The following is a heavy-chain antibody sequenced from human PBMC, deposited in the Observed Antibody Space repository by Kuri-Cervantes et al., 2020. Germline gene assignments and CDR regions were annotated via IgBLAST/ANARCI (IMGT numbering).Heavy chain of an antibody. CDR1: GGSISSSHW. V-gene: IGHV4-4*02. Sequence: SETLSLTCVVSGGSISSSHWWTWVRQPPGKALEWIGEIYHGGSTNYNPSLKSRVTISVDTSKNEFSLKLSSVTAADTAVYYCARVRSGYYDRQGFDYWGQGTLVTVSS. CDR3: ARVRSGYYDRQGFDY. D-gene: IGHD3-22*01. CDR2: IYHGGST. J-gene: IGHJ4*02.